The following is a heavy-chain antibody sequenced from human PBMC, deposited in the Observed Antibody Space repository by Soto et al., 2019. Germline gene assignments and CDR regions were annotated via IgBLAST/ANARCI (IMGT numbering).Heavy chain of an antibody. CDR1: GFTFDDYA. V-gene: IGHV3-9*01. Sequence: EVQLVESGGGLVQPGRSLRLSCAASGFTFDDYAMHWVRQAPGKGLEWVSGISWNSGSIGYADSVKGRFTTSRDNAKNSLYLQMNSLRAEDTALYYCAKDTVTRGNYYSYYMYVWGKGTTVTVSS. D-gene: IGHD4-17*01. J-gene: IGHJ6*03. CDR2: ISWNSGSI. CDR3: AKDTVTRGNYYSYYMYV.